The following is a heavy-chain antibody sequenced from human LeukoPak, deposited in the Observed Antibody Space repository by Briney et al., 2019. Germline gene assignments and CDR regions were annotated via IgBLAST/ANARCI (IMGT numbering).Heavy chain of an antibody. Sequence: GASVKVSCKASGYTFTSYGISRVRQAPGQGLEWMGRIIPILGIANYAQKFQGRVTITADKSTSTAYMELSSLGSEDTAVYYCARDRGEYGMDVWGQGTTVTVSS. V-gene: IGHV1-69*04. CDR3: ARDRGEYGMDV. CDR2: IIPILGIA. CDR1: GYTFTSYG. J-gene: IGHJ6*02. D-gene: IGHD3-10*01.